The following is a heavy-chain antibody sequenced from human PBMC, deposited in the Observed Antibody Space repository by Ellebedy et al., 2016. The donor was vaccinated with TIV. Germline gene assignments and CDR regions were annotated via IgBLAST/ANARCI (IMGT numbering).Heavy chain of an antibody. CDR2: INRSGST. CDR3: VRGRRGFELYYDYYGMDV. Sequence: PSETLSLTCAVYGGSFSGYFWGWIRQPPGKGLEWIGEINRSGSTNYNPSLMSRVAVSVDTSKNQLSLNVSSWTAADTAVYYCVRGRRGFELYYDYYGMDVWGQGTTVTVSS. D-gene: IGHD3-10*01. CDR1: GGSFSGYF. J-gene: IGHJ6*02. V-gene: IGHV4-34*01.